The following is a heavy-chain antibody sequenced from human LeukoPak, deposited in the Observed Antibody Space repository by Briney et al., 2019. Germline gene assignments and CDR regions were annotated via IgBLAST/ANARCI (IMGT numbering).Heavy chain of an antibody. CDR1: GFTFSSFA. Sequence: GGSLRLSCAASGFTFSSFAMSWVRQAQGKGLEWVSGISDSGGGRTYYADSVKGRFTTSRDNSKNTLYLQMNGLRAEDTAVYYCATYRRGYHDSSESYYFDYWGQGTLVTVSS. J-gene: IGHJ4*02. CDR3: ATYRRGYHDSSESYYFDY. CDR2: ISDSGGGRT. V-gene: IGHV3-23*01. D-gene: IGHD3-22*01.